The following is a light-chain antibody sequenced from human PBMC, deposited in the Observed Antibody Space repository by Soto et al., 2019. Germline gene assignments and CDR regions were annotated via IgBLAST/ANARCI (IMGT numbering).Light chain of an antibody. V-gene: IGKV3-20*01. Sequence: EIVLTQSPGTLSLSPGERATLSCRASQSVSRSYLAWYRQKPGQAPRLLIYGASSRATGIPDRFSGSGSGTDFTLTISRLEPEDFAVYYCQQYGSSITFGQGTRLEIK. CDR3: QQYGSSIT. J-gene: IGKJ5*01. CDR1: QSVSRSY. CDR2: GAS.